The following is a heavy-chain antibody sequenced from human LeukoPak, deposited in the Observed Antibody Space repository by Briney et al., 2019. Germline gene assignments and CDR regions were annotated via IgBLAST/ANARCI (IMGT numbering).Heavy chain of an antibody. J-gene: IGHJ4*02. CDR2: IYRGGNT. D-gene: IGHD1-26*01. Sequence: GGSLRLSCAASGFTVSGHPMSWVRQAPGKGLEWVSVIYRGGNTYYADSVKGRFTISTDNSKNTLSLQMNTLRAEDTAVYYCAKENPVGGTNYFDYWGQGTLVTASS. CDR3: AKENPVGGTNYFDY. CDR1: GFTVSGHP. V-gene: IGHV3-53*01.